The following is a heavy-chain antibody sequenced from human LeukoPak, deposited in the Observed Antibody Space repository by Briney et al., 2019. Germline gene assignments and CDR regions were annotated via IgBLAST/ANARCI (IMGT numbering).Heavy chain of an antibody. D-gene: IGHD3-3*01. V-gene: IGHV1-69*13. CDR1: GGTFSSYA. CDR3: ARDARITITRYYYMDV. CDR2: IIPIFGTA. Sequence: ASVKVSCKASGGTFSSYAISWVRQAPGQGLEWMGGIIPIFGTANYAQKFQGRVTITADESTSTAYMELSSLRSEDTAVYYCARDARITITRYYYMDVWGKGTTVTVSS. J-gene: IGHJ6*03.